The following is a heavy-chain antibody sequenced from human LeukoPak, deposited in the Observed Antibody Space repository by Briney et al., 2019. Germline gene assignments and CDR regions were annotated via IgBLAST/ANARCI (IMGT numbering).Heavy chain of an antibody. J-gene: IGHJ4*02. D-gene: IGHD3-22*01. Sequence: SETLSLTCTVSGDSINSLDLWSWVRQPPGKGLEWIGEMYLSGTTHSNPSVKSRVTISIDKSKNQFFLNLSSVTAADTAVYYCAGLVGRYSSGLYYYYFDYWGQGTLVTVSS. CDR2: MYLSGTT. CDR3: AGLVGRYSSGLYYYYFDY. V-gene: IGHV4-4*02. CDR1: GDSINSLDL.